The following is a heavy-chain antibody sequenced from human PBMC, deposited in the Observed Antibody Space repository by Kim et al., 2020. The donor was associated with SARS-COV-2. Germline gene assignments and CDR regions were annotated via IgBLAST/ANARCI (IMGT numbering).Heavy chain of an antibody. J-gene: IGHJ4*02. CDR3: ARNRITMVRGPFDY. Sequence: DSLKGRFTISRDNSKNTLYLQMNSLRAEDTAVYYCARNRITMVRGPFDYWGQGTLVTVSS. D-gene: IGHD3-10*01. V-gene: IGHV3-30*01.